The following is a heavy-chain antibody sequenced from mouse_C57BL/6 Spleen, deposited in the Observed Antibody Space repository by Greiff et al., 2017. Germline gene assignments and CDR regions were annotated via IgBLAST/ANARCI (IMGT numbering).Heavy chain of an antibody. J-gene: IGHJ2*01. V-gene: IGHV1-15*01. Sequence: QVQLQQSGAELVRPGASVTLSCKASGYTFTDYEMHWVKQTPVHGLEWIGAIDPETGGTAYNQKFKGKAILTADKSSSTAYMELRSLTSEDSAVYDCTRSYYGSSFGFDYWGQGTTLTVSS. D-gene: IGHD1-1*01. CDR1: GYTFTDYE. CDR3: TRSYYGSSFGFDY. CDR2: IDPETGGT.